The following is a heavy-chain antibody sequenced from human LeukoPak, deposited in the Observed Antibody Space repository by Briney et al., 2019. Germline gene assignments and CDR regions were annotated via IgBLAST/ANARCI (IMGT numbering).Heavy chain of an antibody. D-gene: IGHD6-13*01. Sequence: GGPLRLSCAASGFTFSSYAMSWVRQAPGKGLEWVSAISGSGGSTYYADSVKGRFTISRDNSKNTLYLQMNSLRAEDTAVYYCAKKTSSSSWHTLFDYWGQGTLVTVSS. J-gene: IGHJ4*02. CDR2: ISGSGGST. CDR3: AKKTSSSSWHTLFDY. CDR1: GFTFSSYA. V-gene: IGHV3-23*01.